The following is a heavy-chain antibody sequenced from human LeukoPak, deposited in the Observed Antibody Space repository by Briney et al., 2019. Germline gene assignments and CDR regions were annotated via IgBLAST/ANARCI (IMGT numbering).Heavy chain of an antibody. Sequence: GGSLRLSCAASGFTFSSCGMHWVRQAPGKGLEWVAFIRYDGSNKYYADSVKGRFTISRDNSKNTLYLQMNSLRAEDTAVYYCAKAVSMVRGKVADYWGQGTLVTVSS. J-gene: IGHJ4*02. V-gene: IGHV3-30*02. CDR2: IRYDGSNK. D-gene: IGHD3-10*01. CDR3: AKAVSMVRGKVADY. CDR1: GFTFSSCG.